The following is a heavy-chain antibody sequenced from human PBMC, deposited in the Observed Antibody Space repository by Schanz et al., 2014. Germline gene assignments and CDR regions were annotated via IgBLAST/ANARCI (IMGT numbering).Heavy chain of an antibody. CDR2: TSTDGTKT. Sequence: QVQLVESGGGVVQPGTSLRLSCAASGFTFRGHAMHWVRQAPGQGLEKVAVTSTDGTKTYYAASVRGRFTISRDNSKNTVYLQMNSLRSEDTAVYYCTRDRGALINHNDALSLWGLGTMVSVSS. D-gene: IGHD2-8*01. CDR3: TRDRGALINHNDALSL. CDR1: GFTFRGHA. V-gene: IGHV3-30*04. J-gene: IGHJ3*01.